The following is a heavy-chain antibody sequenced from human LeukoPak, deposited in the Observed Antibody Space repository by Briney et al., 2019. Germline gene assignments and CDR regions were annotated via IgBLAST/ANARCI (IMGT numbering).Heavy chain of an antibody. CDR1: GFTFSSYD. Sequence: GGSLRLSCAASGFTFSSYDMTWVRQAPGRGLEWVSSIRPSGDNTYYVDPVKGRFTISRDNSKNTLYLQMNSLRVEDTAVYYCAKDSRYVSGDWGQGTLVTVSS. CDR3: AKDSRYVSGD. V-gene: IGHV3-23*01. CDR2: IRPSGDNT. D-gene: IGHD3-10*01. J-gene: IGHJ4*02.